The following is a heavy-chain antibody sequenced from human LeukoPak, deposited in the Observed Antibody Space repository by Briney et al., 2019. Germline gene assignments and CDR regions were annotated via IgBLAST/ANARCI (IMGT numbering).Heavy chain of an antibody. Sequence: PGRSLRPSCAASGFTFSSYAMHWVRQAPGKGLEWVAVISYDGSNKYYADSVKGRFTISRDNSKNTLYLQMNSLRAEDTAVYYCARDPFGETQFDYWGQGTLVTVSS. CDR3: ARDPFGETQFDY. CDR2: ISYDGSNK. J-gene: IGHJ4*02. V-gene: IGHV3-30-3*01. D-gene: IGHD3-10*01. CDR1: GFTFSSYA.